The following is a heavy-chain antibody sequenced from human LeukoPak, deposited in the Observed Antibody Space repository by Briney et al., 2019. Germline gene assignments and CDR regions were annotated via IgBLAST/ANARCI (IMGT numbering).Heavy chain of an antibody. Sequence: ASVKVSCKASGYTFTSYDINWVRQATGQGLEWMGWMNPNSGNTGYAQKFQGRVTMTRNTSISTAYMELSSLRSEDTAVYYCARGADYCSGGSYYSNWFDPWGQGTLVTVSS. CDR1: GYTFTSYD. CDR3: ARGADYCSGGSYYSNWFDP. CDR2: MNPNSGNT. J-gene: IGHJ5*02. D-gene: IGHD2-15*01. V-gene: IGHV1-8*01.